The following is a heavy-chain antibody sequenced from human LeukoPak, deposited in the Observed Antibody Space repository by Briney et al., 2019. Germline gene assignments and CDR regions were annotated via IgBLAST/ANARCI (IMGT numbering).Heavy chain of an antibody. D-gene: IGHD2-21*02. J-gene: IGHJ4*02. CDR1: GGSISSSSYY. V-gene: IGHV4-39*07. CDR3: ARDARLAYCGGDCYSLPFDY. CDR2: IYYSGST. Sequence: SETLSLTCTVSGGSISSSSYYWGWIRQPPGKGLEWIGNIYYSGSTYYNPSLKSRVTISVDTSKNQFSLKLSSVTAADTAVYYCARDARLAYCGGDCYSLPFDYWGQGTLVTVSS.